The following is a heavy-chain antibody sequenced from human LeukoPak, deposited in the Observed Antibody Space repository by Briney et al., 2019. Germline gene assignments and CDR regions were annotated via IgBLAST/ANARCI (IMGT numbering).Heavy chain of an antibody. V-gene: IGHV3-23*01. D-gene: IGHD3-16*01. CDR1: GLPLTRMA. Sequence: GGPLNLSGEALGLPLTRMARSWSARAQGKGLEWVSGISGSGGSTYYADSVKGRFTISRDNSKNTLYLQMNSLRAEDTAVYYCAKDTGGTYYWGQGTLVTVSS. CDR3: AKDTGGTYY. CDR2: ISGSGGST. J-gene: IGHJ4*02.